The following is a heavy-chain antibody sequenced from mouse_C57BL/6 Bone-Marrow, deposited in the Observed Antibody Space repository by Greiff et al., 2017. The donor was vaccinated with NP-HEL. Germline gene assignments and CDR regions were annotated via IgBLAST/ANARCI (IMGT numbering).Heavy chain of an antibody. Sequence: EVQLQQSGAELVRPGASVKLSCTASGFNIKDDYMHWVKQRPEQGLEWIGWIDPENGDTEYASKFQGKATITADTSSNTAYLQLSSLTSEDTAVYYCTVLLLRSFWYFDVWGTGTTVTVSS. CDR2: IDPENGDT. CDR1: GFNIKDDY. D-gene: IGHD1-1*01. J-gene: IGHJ1*03. CDR3: TVLLLRSFWYFDV. V-gene: IGHV14-4*01.